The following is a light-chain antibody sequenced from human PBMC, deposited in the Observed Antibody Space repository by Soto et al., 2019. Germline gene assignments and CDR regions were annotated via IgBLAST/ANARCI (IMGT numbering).Light chain of an antibody. Sequence: EIVLTQSPATLSLSPGERATLSCRASQSVSSYLDWYQQKPGQAPRLIIYDASNKATGISARFSGSGSGTDFTITISSLEPEDFAVYYCQQRSKWPPEVTFGQGTRLEIK. CDR1: QSVSSY. CDR3: QQRSKWPPEVT. J-gene: IGKJ5*01. CDR2: DAS. V-gene: IGKV3-11*01.